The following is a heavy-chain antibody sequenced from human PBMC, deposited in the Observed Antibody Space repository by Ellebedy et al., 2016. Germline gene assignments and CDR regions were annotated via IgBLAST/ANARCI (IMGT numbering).Heavy chain of an antibody. CDR3: AKDAFMANGVFDPFDI. V-gene: IGHV3-23*01. D-gene: IGHD3-10*01. CDR1: GFIFSNFA. J-gene: IGHJ3*02. CDR2: VGGGGHDT. Sequence: GGSLRLXCTASGFIFSNFAMNWVRQAPGKGPEWISHVGGGGHDTYYADSVQGRFTISRDNSRNTLYLQLTRLRAEDTAIYYCAKDAFMANGVFDPFDIWGQGTMVRVSS.